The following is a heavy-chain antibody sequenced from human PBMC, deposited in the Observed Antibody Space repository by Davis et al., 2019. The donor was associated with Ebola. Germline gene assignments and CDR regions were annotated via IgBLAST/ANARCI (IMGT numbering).Heavy chain of an antibody. CDR3: ARDRLIDY. V-gene: IGHV3-7*03. CDR2: IREDGIEK. D-gene: IGHD6-6*01. CDR1: GFTFSSYG. J-gene: IGHJ4*02. Sequence: GGSLRLSCAASGFTFSSYGMHWVRQAPGKGLEWVANIREDGIEKYYVDSVKGRFTISRDNAKNSLYLQINSLRGEDTAVYYCARDRLIDYWGQGTLVTVSS.